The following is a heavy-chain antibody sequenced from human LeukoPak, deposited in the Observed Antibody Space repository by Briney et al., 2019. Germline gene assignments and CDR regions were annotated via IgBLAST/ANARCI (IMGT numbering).Heavy chain of an antibody. CDR3: AREVGPFDY. Sequence: GGPLRLSCAASGFTFSSYGMHWVRQAPGKGLEWVAVIWYDGSNKYYADSVKGRFTISGDNSKNTLYLQMNSLRAEDTAVYYCAREVGPFDYWGQGTLVTVSS. J-gene: IGHJ4*02. V-gene: IGHV3-33*01. CDR2: IWYDGSNK. CDR1: GFTFSSYG. D-gene: IGHD2-15*01.